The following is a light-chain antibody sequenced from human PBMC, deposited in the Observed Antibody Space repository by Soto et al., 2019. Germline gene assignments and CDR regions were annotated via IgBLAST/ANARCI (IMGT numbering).Light chain of an antibody. CDR1: QTIRNF. V-gene: IGKV1-39*01. CDR2: AAS. Sequence: DIQMTQSPFSLSASVGDRVSITCRANQTIRNFLQWYQQKPGKVPKFLIYAASSLVDGVPSRFSGSGSGADFTLTISSLQPEDFATYYCQQSYSIPYTFGQGTKLDIK. CDR3: QQSYSIPYT. J-gene: IGKJ2*01.